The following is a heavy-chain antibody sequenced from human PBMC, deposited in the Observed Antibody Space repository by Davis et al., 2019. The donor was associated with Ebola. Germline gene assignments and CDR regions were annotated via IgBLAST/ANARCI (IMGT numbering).Heavy chain of an antibody. V-gene: IGHV1-2*02. CDR3: ARASPPEYNVWSRNPHYHYFTMDV. CDR1: GGTFSSYT. Sequence: ASVNVSCKASGGTFSSYTITWVRQAPGQGLEWMGCINPNNGHPNLAQDFQGRVTMTRDTSIGTAYMELSRLRSDDTAVFLCARASPPEYNVWSRNPHYHYFTMDVWGQGTTVTVSS. D-gene: IGHD2-8*01. CDR2: INPNNGHP. J-gene: IGHJ6*02.